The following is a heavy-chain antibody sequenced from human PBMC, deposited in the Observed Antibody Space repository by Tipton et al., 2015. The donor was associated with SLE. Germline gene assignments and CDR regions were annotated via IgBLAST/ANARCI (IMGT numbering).Heavy chain of an antibody. CDR2: ISSGSNTI. V-gene: IGHV3-48*01. CDR3: ARPGGDITILGVAETFQH. D-gene: IGHD3-3*01. J-gene: IGHJ1*01. Sequence: SLRLSCAVSGFTFSAYSMNWVRQAPGKGLECISYISSGSNTIYYTNSVKGRFTISRDNAKNSLYLQMNSLRAEDTAVYYCARPGGDITILGVAETFQHWGQGTLVTVSS. CDR1: GFTFSAYS.